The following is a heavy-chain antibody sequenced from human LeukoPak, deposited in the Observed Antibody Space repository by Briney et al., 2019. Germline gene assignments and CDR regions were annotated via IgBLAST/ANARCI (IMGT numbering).Heavy chain of an antibody. Sequence: KPSETLSLTCTVSGGSISSSSYYWGWIRQPPGKGLEWIGSIYYSGSTYYNPSLKSRVTISVDTSKNQFSLKLSSVTAADTAVYYCARDVSWLQSLDYWGQGTLVTVSS. CDR3: ARDVSWLQSLDY. D-gene: IGHD5-24*01. CDR1: GGSISSSSYY. V-gene: IGHV4-39*07. J-gene: IGHJ4*02. CDR2: IYYSGST.